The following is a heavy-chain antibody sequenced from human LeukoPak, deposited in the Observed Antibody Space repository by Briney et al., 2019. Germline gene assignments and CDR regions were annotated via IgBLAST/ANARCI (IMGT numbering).Heavy chain of an antibody. CDR3: TTSYIVASTRKCGDY. J-gene: IGHJ4*02. V-gene: IGHV3-15*01. CDR2: IKGKTEEGKT. D-gene: IGHD5-12*01. Sequence: GGSLRLSCAASGFFFSNAWMNWVRQAPGKGLEWVGRIKGKTEEGKTNYAPPVKGRFTISRDDSQNSVDLQISSLTAEDTAMYFCTTSYIVASTRKCGDYWGQGTLVVVSS. CDR1: GFFFSNAW.